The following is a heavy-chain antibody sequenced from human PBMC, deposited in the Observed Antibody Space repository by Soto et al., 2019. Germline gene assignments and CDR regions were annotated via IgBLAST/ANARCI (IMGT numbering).Heavy chain of an antibody. V-gene: IGHV4-30-4*01. J-gene: IGHJ4*02. Sequence: SETLSLTCTVSGGSISSGDYYWSWIRQPPGKGLEWIGYIYYSGSTYYNPSLKSRVTISVDTSKNQFSLKLSSVTAADTAVYYCASYSIAARIDYWGQGTLVTVSS. CDR2: IYYSGST. D-gene: IGHD6-6*01. CDR3: ASYSIAARIDY. CDR1: GGSISSGDYY.